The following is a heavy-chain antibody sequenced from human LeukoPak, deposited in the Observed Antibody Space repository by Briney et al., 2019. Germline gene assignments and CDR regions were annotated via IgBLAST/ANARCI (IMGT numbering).Heavy chain of an antibody. D-gene: IGHD6-13*01. CDR2: MNPNSGNT. V-gene: IGHV1-8*03. CDR3: ARGWRIAAGWMVIDP. Sequence: ASVKVSCKASGYTFTSYDINWVRQATGQGLEWMGWMNPNSGNTGYAQKFQGRVTITRNTSISTAYMELSSLRSEDTAVYYCARGWRIAAGWMVIDPWGQGTLVTVSS. J-gene: IGHJ5*02. CDR1: GYTFTSYD.